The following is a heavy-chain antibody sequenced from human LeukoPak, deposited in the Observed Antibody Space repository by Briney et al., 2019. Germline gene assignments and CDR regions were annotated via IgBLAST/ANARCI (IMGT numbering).Heavy chain of an antibody. D-gene: IGHD3-22*01. CDR3: AKDTEYYYDSSGYPDY. CDR2: ISWNSGSI. V-gene: IGHV3-9*01. J-gene: IGHJ4*02. CDR1: GFTFSSYA. Sequence: GGSLRLSCAASGFTFSSYAMHWVRQAPGKGLEWVSGISWNSGSIGYADSVKGRFTISRDNAKNSLYLQMNSLRAEDTALYYCAKDTEYYYDSSGYPDYWGQGTLVTVSS.